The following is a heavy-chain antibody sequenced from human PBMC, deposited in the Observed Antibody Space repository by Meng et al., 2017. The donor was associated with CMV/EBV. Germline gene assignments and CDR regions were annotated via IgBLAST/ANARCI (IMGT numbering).Heavy chain of an antibody. Sequence: FTSYEMHWGRQAPGQGLEWMGIINPSGGSTSYAQKFQGRVTMTRDTSTSTVYMELSSLRSEDTAVYYCARESGIFGVVIISRSNWFDPWGQGTLVTVSS. CDR2: INPSGGST. D-gene: IGHD3-3*01. J-gene: IGHJ5*02. CDR1: FTSYE. CDR3: ARESGIFGVVIISRSNWFDP. V-gene: IGHV1-46*01.